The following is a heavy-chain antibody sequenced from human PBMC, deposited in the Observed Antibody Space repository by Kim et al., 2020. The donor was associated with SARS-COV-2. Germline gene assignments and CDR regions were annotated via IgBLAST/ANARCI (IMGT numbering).Heavy chain of an antibody. Sequence: ASVKVSCKASGYTFTSYAMHWVRQAPGQRLEWMGWINAGNGNTKYSQKFQGRVTITRDTSASTAYMELSSLRSEDTAVYYCARVRIAAASSLPPFDIWGQGTMVTVSS. CDR1: GYTFTSYA. J-gene: IGHJ3*02. V-gene: IGHV1-3*01. D-gene: IGHD6-13*01. CDR2: INAGNGNT. CDR3: ARVRIAAASSLPPFDI.